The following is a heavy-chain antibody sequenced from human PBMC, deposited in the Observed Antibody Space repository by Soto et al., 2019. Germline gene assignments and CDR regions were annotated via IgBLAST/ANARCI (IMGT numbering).Heavy chain of an antibody. CDR1: GYTFTSYG. CDR2: LSAYNGNT. CDR3: ARDLSAAAILYDFWSGYPGRMDV. Sequence: ASVKVSCKASGYTFTSYGISWVRPAPGQGLEWMGWLSAYNGNTNYAQKLQGRVTMTTDTSTSTAYMELRSLRSDDTAVYYCARDLSAAAILYDFWSGYPGRMDVWGQGTTVTVSS. J-gene: IGHJ6*02. V-gene: IGHV1-18*01. D-gene: IGHD3-3*01.